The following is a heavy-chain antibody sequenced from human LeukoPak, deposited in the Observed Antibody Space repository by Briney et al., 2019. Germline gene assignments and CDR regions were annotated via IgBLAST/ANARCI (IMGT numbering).Heavy chain of an antibody. CDR2: INPTGGST. D-gene: IGHD1-26*01. J-gene: IGHJ5*02. Sequence: ASVKVSCKASGGTSSTYAIGWVRQAPGQGLEWMGLINPTGGSTGYAQKFQGRVTMTRDMSTSTDYMELSSLRSEDTAIYYCARDNSVGDNAWWFDPWGQGTLVTVSS. CDR3: ARDNSVGDNAWWFDP. CDR1: GGTSSTYA. V-gene: IGHV1-46*01.